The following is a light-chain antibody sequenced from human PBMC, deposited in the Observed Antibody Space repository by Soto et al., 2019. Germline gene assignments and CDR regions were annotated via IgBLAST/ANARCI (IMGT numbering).Light chain of an antibody. CDR3: QQYNNWPPLT. CDR1: QSVSSN. Sequence: EIVMTQSPATLSVSPGERVTLSCRASQSVSSNLAWYQQKPGQAPRLLMYGASTRATGIPGRFSGSGSGTEFTFTISSLQSEDFAVYYCQQYNNWPPLTFGGGTKVEIK. J-gene: IGKJ4*01. CDR2: GAS. V-gene: IGKV3-15*01.